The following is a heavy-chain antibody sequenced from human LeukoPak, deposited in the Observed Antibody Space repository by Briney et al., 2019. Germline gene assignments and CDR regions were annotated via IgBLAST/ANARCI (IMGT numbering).Heavy chain of an antibody. V-gene: IGHV3-48*04. Sequence: SGRSRRLSCAADGSSFSSYGMKWVSQAPGKGMEWVSYISSGGSLLQYADSVKGRFTISRDNAKNTLYLQMNSLRAEDTAVYYCARDFKYSGYELDYWGQGTLVTVSS. CDR1: GSSFSSYG. CDR3: ARDFKYSGYELDY. D-gene: IGHD5-12*01. CDR2: ISSGGSLL. J-gene: IGHJ4*02.